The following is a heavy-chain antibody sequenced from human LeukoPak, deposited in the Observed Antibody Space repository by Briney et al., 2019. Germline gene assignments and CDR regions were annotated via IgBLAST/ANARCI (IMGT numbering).Heavy chain of an antibody. J-gene: IGHJ4*02. Sequence: GGSLRLSCAASGFTFSSYGMHWVRQAPGKGLEWVAFIRYDGSNKYYADSVKGRFTISRDNSKNTLYLQMNSLRAEDTAVYYCAKDLSGPGIAAAGGYWGQGTLATVSS. CDR1: GFTFSSYG. V-gene: IGHV3-30*02. D-gene: IGHD6-13*01. CDR2: IRYDGSNK. CDR3: AKDLSGPGIAAAGGY.